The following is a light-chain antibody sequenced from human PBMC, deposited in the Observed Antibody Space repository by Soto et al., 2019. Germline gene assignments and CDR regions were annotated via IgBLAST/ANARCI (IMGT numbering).Light chain of an antibody. CDR2: GAS. J-gene: IGKJ3*01. CDR3: QQYNNWPPFT. CDR1: QSVSSN. V-gene: IGKV3-15*01. Sequence: EIVMTQSPATLSVSPGERATLSCRASQSVSSNLAWYQQKPGQAPRLLIYGASTRATGIPARFSGSGSGTEVTLTISSLQYEDFAVYYCQQYNNWPPFTFGPGTKVDIK.